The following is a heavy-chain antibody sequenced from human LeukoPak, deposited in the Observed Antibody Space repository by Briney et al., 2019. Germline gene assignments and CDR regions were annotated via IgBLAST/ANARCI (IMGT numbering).Heavy chain of an antibody. D-gene: IGHD2-2*01. CDR2: IYTSGST. CDR3: ARQKCTSTSCLTKNAFDI. Sequence: SETLSLTCTVSGSISSYYWSWIRQPPGKGLEWIGYIYTSGSTNYNPSLKSRVTISVDTSKNQFPLDLSSVTAADTSVYYCARQKCTSTSCLTKNAFDIWGQGTMVTVSS. V-gene: IGHV4-4*09. CDR1: GSISSYY. J-gene: IGHJ3*02.